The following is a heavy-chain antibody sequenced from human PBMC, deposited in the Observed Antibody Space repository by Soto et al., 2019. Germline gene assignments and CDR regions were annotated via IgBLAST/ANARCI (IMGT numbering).Heavy chain of an antibody. Sequence: ASVKVSCKASGYTFTSYGISWVRQAPGQGLEWMGWISAYNGNTNYAQKLQGRVTMTTDTSTSTAYMELRSLRSDGTAVYYCADLTYYYDSSGYPRAFDIWGQGTMVTVSS. CDR2: ISAYNGNT. CDR1: GYTFTSYG. D-gene: IGHD3-22*01. CDR3: ADLTYYYDSSGYPRAFDI. V-gene: IGHV1-18*01. J-gene: IGHJ3*02.